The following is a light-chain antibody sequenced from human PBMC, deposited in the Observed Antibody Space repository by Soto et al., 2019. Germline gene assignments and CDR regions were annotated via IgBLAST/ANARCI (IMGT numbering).Light chain of an antibody. Sequence: EIALTQSPATLSLSPGERATLSCRASQSVSSYLAWYQQKPGQAPRLLIYDASNRATGIPARFSGSGSGTDFTLTISSLEPEDSAVYYCQQRGNWISFGGGTKVEI. CDR3: QQRGNWIS. V-gene: IGKV3-11*01. J-gene: IGKJ4*01. CDR1: QSVSSY. CDR2: DAS.